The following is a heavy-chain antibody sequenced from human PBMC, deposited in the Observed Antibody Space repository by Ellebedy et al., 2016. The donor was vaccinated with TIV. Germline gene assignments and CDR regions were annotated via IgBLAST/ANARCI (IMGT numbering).Heavy chain of an antibody. CDR2: INPNTGRT. J-gene: IGHJ4*02. CDR1: GYTFTDYY. V-gene: IGHV1-46*01. D-gene: IGHD5-24*01. Sequence: ASVKVSXKASGYTFTDYYIHWVRQAPGQGLEWMGIINPNTGRTSYAQKFQGRVTITADESTSTAYMELSSLRSEDTAVYYCASGDGYNSLIFDYWGQGTLVTVSS. CDR3: ASGDGYNSLIFDY.